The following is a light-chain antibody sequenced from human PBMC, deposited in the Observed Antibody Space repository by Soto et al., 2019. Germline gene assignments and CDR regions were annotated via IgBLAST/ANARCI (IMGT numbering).Light chain of an antibody. CDR1: SADIGFYDY. Sequence: QSALTQPASVSGSPGQSITISCTGTSADIGFYDYVSWYQQYPGKAPNLLIYGATYRPSGISYRFSGSKSGSTASLTISGLRDEDDADYYCSSYSTSFFYVFGTGTKLTVL. CDR3: SSYSTSFFYV. CDR2: GAT. J-gene: IGLJ1*01. V-gene: IGLV2-14*01.